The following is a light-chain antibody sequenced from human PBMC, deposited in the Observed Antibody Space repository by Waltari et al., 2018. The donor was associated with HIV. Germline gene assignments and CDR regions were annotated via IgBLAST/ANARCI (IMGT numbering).Light chain of an antibody. CDR3: QQYDDVPVT. Sequence: DIQMTQSPSSLSAFVGDRVTITCQASQDITNFLNWYEQKPGEAPKLLIYDASNLQTGAPSRFSGGGFGTHFTFTITSLQPEDIGTYYCQQYDDVPVTFGQGTKLEI. CDR1: QDITNF. J-gene: IGKJ2*01. V-gene: IGKV1-33*01. CDR2: DAS.